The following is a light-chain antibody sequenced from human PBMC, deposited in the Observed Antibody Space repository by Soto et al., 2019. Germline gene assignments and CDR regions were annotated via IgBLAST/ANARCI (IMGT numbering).Light chain of an antibody. CDR3: QKYDSAPLT. J-gene: IGKJ4*01. V-gene: IGKV1-27*01. Sequence: DIQMTQSPSSLTASIGDRVTISCRASQGFSNSLAWYQQKPGKVPTLLIYGASILQSGVPSRFSGSGSGTEFNLPISCLQPEDVATYFCQKYDSAPLTFGGGTKVEIK. CDR2: GAS. CDR1: QGFSNS.